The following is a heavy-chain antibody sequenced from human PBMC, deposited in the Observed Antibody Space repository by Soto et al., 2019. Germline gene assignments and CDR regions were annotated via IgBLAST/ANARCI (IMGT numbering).Heavy chain of an antibody. CDR3: ARATITYNWNFSFDY. CDR2: INHSGTT. Sequence: PSETLSLTCAVSGGSISSGHWWIWVRQPPGKGLEWIGEINHSGTTNYSPSLKSRVVISVDRSKNQFSLRLNSVTAADTAVYYCARATITYNWNFSFDYWGQGTPVTVSS. V-gene: IGHV4-4*02. J-gene: IGHJ4*02. D-gene: IGHD1-7*01. CDR1: GGSISSGHW.